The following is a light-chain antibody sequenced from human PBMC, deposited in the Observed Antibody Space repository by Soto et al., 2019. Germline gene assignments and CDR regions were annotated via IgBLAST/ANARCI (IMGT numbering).Light chain of an antibody. CDR3: QQYYNWPAYT. V-gene: IGKV3-20*01. J-gene: IGKJ2*01. CDR2: GAS. Sequence: EIVLTQSPGTLSLSPGERATLSCRASQSVSSNSLAWFQLKPGQAPRLLIYGASSRATGIPDRFSGSGSGTDFTLTISRLEPEDFAVYYCQQYYNWPAYTFGQGTKLEI. CDR1: QSVSSNS.